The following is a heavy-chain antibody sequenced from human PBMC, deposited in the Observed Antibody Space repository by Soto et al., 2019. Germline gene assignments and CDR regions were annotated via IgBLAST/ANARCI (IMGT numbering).Heavy chain of an antibody. Sequence: VGSLRLSCAASGFTFSSYAMHWVRQAPGKGPEWVAVISYDGSNKYYADSVKGRFTISRDNSKNTLYLQMNSLRAEDTAVYYCAREGYDYVWGKYYAFDIWGQGTMVTVSS. V-gene: IGHV3-30-3*01. CDR2: ISYDGSNK. J-gene: IGHJ3*02. D-gene: IGHD3-16*01. CDR1: GFTFSSYA. CDR3: AREGYDYVWGKYYAFDI.